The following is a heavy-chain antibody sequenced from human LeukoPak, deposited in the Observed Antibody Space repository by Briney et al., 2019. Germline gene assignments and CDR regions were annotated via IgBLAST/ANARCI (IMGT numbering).Heavy chain of an antibody. D-gene: IGHD3-9*01. J-gene: IGHJ4*02. CDR1: GGSISSSSYY. CDR2: IYYSGST. Sequence: SETLSLTCTVSGGSISSSSYYWGWIRQPPGKGLEWIGSIYYSGSTYYNPSLKSRVTISVDTSKNQFSLKLSSVTAADTAVYYCARLVVATGNIDYWGQGTLVTVSS. V-gene: IGHV4-39*07. CDR3: ARLVVATGNIDY.